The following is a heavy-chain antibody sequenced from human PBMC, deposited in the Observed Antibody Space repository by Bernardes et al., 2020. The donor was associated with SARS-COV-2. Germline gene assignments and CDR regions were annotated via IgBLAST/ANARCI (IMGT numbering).Heavy chain of an antibody. CDR1: GFTFGDYW. J-gene: IGHJ6*02. CDR3: ARWGAVLAAPWYYGMDV. D-gene: IGHD2-15*01. CDR2: IKQHGSEK. Sequence: GGSLRLSCAASGFTFGDYWMSWVRQAPGKGLEWVANIKQHGSEKYYVDSVKGRFTLSRDDAKNSLYLQMNSLRVDDTAVYYCARWGAVLAAPWYYGMDVWGQGTTVTVSS. V-gene: IGHV3-7*01.